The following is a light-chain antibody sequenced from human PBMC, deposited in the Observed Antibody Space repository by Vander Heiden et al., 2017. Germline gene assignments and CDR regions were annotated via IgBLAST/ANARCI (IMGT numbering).Light chain of an antibody. V-gene: IGKV1-5*03. J-gene: IGKJ1*01. CDR2: KAS. Sequence: DIQMTQSPSTLSASVGDRVTITCRASQSIDSWLAWYQQKPGKAPNLLIYKASALKSGVPSRFSGSGSGTEFTLTISSLQPDDFATYYCQQYHTYWTFGQGTKVE. CDR1: QSIDSW. CDR3: QQYHTYWT.